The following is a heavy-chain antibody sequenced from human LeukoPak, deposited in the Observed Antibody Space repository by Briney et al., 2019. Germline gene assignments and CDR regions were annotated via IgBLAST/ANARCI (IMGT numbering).Heavy chain of an antibody. CDR2: IYHTGST. J-gene: IGHJ4*02. CDR1: GYSISSSNW. D-gene: IGHD3-22*01. CDR3: AGKIDSIHHFDD. Sequence: PSDTLSLTCAVSGYSISSSNWWGWIRQPPGKGLEWIGYIYHTGSTHYNPSLRSRATMSVDTSKNQFSLKLSSVTAVDTAVYFCAGKIDSIHHFDDWGQGTLVTVSS. V-gene: IGHV4-28*01.